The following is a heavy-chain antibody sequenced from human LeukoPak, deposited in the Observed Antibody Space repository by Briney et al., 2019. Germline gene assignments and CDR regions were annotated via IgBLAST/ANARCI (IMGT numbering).Heavy chain of an antibody. CDR1: GYTFTSYN. J-gene: IGHJ3*02. CDR2: INPSDGDT. V-gene: IGHV1-46*01. Sequence: GASVKVSCKASGYTFTSYNMQWVRQAPGQGVEWMGIINPSDGDTGYAQKFQGRLTMTRDTSTSTVYMELRSLRSGDTAVYYCAREKIHVFDIWGQGTMVTVSS. CDR3: AREKIHVFDI.